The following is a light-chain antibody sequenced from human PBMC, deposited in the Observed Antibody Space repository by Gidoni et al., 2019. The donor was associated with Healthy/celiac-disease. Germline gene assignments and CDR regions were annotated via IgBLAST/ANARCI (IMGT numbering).Light chain of an antibody. CDR2: SNN. Sequence: QTVLTEPPSASATHGQRITLSCSGSSSNIGSNTVNGYQQLPGTAPKLLIYSNNQRPSGVPARFSGSTSGTSASLAISGLQSEDEADYYYAAWDDSLNGRVFGGGTKLTVL. CDR1: SSNIGSNT. CDR3: AAWDDSLNGRV. J-gene: IGLJ3*02. V-gene: IGLV1-44*01.